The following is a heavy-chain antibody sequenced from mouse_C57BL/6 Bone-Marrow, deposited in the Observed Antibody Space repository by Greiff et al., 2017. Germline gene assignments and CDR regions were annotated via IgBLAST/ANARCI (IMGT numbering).Heavy chain of an antibody. CDR1: GFSLTSYG. CDR2: IWSGGST. J-gene: IGHJ4*01. CDR3: ATIWYVYAMDY. Sequence: QVQLQQSGPGLVQPSQSLSITCTVSGFSLTSYGVHWVRQSPGKGLEWLGVIWSGGSTDYNAAFISRLSISKDNSKSQVFFKMNSLQADDTAIYYCATIWYVYAMDYWGQGTSGTVSS. V-gene: IGHV2-2*01. D-gene: IGHD2-1*01.